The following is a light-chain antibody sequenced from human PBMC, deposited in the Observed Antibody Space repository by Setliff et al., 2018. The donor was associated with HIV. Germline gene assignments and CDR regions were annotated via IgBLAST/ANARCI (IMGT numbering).Light chain of an antibody. CDR1: STDIGGYDY. CDR3: SSYTSSGTI. V-gene: IGLV2-14*03. Sequence: QSALTQHASVSGSPGQSITISCTGTSTDIGGYDYVSWYQQHPGKAPKLMIYDVSNRPSGVSNRFSGSKSGNTASLAISGLQADDQANYYCSSYTSSGTIFGGGTKVTVL. CDR2: DVS. J-gene: IGLJ2*01.